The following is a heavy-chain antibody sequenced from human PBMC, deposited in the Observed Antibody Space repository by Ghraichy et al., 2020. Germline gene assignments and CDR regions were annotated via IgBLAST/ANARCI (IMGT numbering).Heavy chain of an antibody. CDR2: VHYTGGT. CDR1: GGSIRPHY. Sequence: SETLSLMCSVSGGSIRPHYLSWIRQSPGKGLEWIGYVHYTGGTDYDPSLKSRVTISLDTSKNQFSLTLTSVTAADTAVYYCARRGRGYSLYYYGLDVWGRGTTVTVSS. D-gene: IGHD5-18*01. CDR3: ARRGRGYSLYYYGLDV. J-gene: IGHJ6*02. V-gene: IGHV4-59*08.